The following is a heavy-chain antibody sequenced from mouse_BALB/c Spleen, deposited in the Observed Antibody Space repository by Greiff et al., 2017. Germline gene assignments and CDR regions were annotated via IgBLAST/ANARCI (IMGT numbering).Heavy chain of an antibody. CDR1: GFTFSSYA. CDR3: ARDPYGKGAMDD. CDR2: ISSGGNT. V-gene: IGHV5-6-5*01. J-gene: IGHJ4*01. D-gene: IGHD2-10*02. Sequence: EVHLVESGGGLVKPGGSLKLSCAASGFTFSSYAMSWVRQTPEKRLEWVASISSGGNTYYPDSVKGRFTISSDNARNILYLQLSRMRSEDTAMYYCARDPYGKGAMDDWGQGTSVTVSA.